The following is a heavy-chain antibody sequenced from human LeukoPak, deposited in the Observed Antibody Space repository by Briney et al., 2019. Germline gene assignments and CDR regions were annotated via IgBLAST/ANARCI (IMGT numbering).Heavy chain of an antibody. Sequence: GGSLRLSCTTSGVAFYVFAMSLVRQPAGKGLEWVGFIRRRAYGGAAEYAASVKGRFIISRDDSKGIAYLQMNSLKTEDTAFYYWSRNGLVYLDYWGQGSRVIVSP. V-gene: IGHV3-49*04. J-gene: IGHJ4*02. CDR1: GVAFYVFA. CDR3: SRNGLVYLDY. CDR2: IRRRAYGGAA.